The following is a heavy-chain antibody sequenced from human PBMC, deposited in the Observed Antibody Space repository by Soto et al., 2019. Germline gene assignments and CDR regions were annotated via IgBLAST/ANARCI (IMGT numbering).Heavy chain of an antibody. V-gene: IGHV6-1*01. CDR3: ARANDPSGNYIQYFDY. CDR2: TYYRSRWYD. D-gene: IGHD3-22*01. Sequence: SQTLSLTCAISGDSVSSNSAAWNWIRQSPSRGLECLGRTYYRSRWYDDYAESVRGRIAVNPDNSKNQFSLQLNSVTPEDTAVYFCARANDPSGNYIQYFDYWGQGTLVTVSS. CDR1: GDSVSSNSAA. J-gene: IGHJ4*02.